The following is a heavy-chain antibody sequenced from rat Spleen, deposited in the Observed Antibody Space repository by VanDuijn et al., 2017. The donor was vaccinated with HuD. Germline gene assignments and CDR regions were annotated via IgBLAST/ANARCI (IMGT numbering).Heavy chain of an antibody. CDR3: TRESLPGYNSHWFVY. V-gene: IGHV2S12*01. CDR2: ISSGGNT. D-gene: IGHD1-4*01. Sequence: QVHLKESGPGLVQSSQTLSLTCTVSGFSLTSNGVSWVRQPPGEGLEWIAAISSGGNTYYNSALKSRLSNSRDTSKSQGFLKMNSLQTEDTATYFCTRESLPGYNSHWFVYWGQGTLVTVSS. CDR1: GFSLTSNG. J-gene: IGHJ3*01.